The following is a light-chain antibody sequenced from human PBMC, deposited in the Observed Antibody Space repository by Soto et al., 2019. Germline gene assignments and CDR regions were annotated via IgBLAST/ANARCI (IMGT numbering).Light chain of an antibody. CDR1: QTINNY. CDR2: SAS. Sequence: DIQMTQSPSSLSASVGDSVTITCRTSQTINNYLNWYQQKPGKAPKLLVYSASNLQSGVPSRFSGSGSGTEFTLTISSLQPEDFATYYCLQHNNYPWTFGQGTKVDI. CDR3: LQHNNYPWT. J-gene: IGKJ1*01. V-gene: IGKV1-17*01.